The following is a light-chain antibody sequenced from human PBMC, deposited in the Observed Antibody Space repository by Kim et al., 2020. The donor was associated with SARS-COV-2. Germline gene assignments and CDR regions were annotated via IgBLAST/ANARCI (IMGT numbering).Light chain of an antibody. CDR1: SSNIGRNT. V-gene: IGLV1-44*01. Sequence: ELTQPPSASGTPGQRVTISCSGSSSNIGRNTINWYQQVPGMAPKLLIYTNNQRPSGVPDRFSGSRSGTSASLAISGLQSEDEADYYCGAWDDSLNGFVFGTGTKVTVL. J-gene: IGLJ1*01. CDR3: GAWDDSLNGFV. CDR2: TNN.